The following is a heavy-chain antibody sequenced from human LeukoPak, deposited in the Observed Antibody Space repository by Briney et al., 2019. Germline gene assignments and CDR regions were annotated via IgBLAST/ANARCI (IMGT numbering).Heavy chain of an antibody. V-gene: IGHV1-3*01. D-gene: IGHD6-19*01. Sequence: ASVKVSCKASGYTFNNYAMHWVRQAPGQRLEWMGWINAANGNTQYSQKFQGRVTITRDTSASTAYMELSSLRSEDTAVYYCARGAPIRVAVAATFDPWGQGTLVTVPS. CDR2: INAANGNT. CDR1: GYTFNNYA. CDR3: ARGAPIRVAVAATFDP. J-gene: IGHJ5*02.